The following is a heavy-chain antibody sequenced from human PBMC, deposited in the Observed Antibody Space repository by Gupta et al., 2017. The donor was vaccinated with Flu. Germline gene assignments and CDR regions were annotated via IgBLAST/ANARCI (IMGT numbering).Heavy chain of an antibody. CDR3: ARDGITSYYDFWD. CDR1: Y. V-gene: IGHV1-2*02. Sequence: YTQWVRQAPGQGFEWMGWINPNGDGTKYAQKFQGRVTMSRDTSTNTAYMEMTRLRSDDTAVYYCARDGITSYYDFWDWGQGTLVTVSS. CDR2: INPNGDGT. J-gene: IGHJ4*02. D-gene: IGHD3-3*01.